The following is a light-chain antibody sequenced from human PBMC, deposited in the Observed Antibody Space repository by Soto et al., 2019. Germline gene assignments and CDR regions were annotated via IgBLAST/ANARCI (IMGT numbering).Light chain of an antibody. CDR1: NSDVGSYNL. Sequence: QSALTQPASVSGSPGQSVTISCTGTNSDVGSYNLVSWYQQHPGKAPKLILYEVSKRPSGISSRFSGSRSGNTASLTISGLQAEDEADYHCCSYAGSSTHLVFGGGTKLTVL. J-gene: IGLJ3*02. V-gene: IGLV2-23*02. CDR2: EVS. CDR3: CSYAGSSTHLV.